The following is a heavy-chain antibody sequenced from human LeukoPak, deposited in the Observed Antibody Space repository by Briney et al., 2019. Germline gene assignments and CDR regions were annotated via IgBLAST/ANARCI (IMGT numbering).Heavy chain of an antibody. CDR2: ISGSGGST. D-gene: IGHD2-2*02. V-gene: IGHV3-23*01. J-gene: IGHJ6*03. CDR1: GFTFNGYW. CDR3: ARGPGCSSTSCYREGYYYYYMDV. Sequence: PGGSLRLSCAASGFTFNGYWMSWVRQAPGKGLEWVSAISGSGGSTYYADSVKGRFTISRDNAKNSLYLQMNSLRAEDTAVYYCARGPGCSSTSCYREGYYYYYMDVWGKGTTVTVSS.